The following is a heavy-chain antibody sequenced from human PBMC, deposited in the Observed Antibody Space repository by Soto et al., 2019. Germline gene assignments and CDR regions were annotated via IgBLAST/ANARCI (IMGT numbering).Heavy chain of an antibody. CDR2: INPSGGST. J-gene: IGHJ6*02. D-gene: IGHD3-9*01. V-gene: IGHV1-46*01. Sequence: GASVKVSCKASGYTFTSYYMHWVRQAPGQGLEWMGIINPSGGSTSYAQKFQGRATMTRDTSTSTVYMELSSLRSEDTAVYYCARDYSYDILTGYYPYYYYGMDVWGQGTTVTVSS. CDR1: GYTFTSYY. CDR3: ARDYSYDILTGYYPYYYYGMDV.